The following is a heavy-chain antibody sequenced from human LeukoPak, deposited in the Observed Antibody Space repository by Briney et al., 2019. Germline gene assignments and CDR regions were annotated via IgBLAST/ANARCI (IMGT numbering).Heavy chain of an antibody. V-gene: IGHV3-7*01. CDR1: GFTFSSYW. CDR2: LKQDGTEK. D-gene: IGHD6-13*01. Sequence: GGSLRLSCAASGFTFSSYWMSWVRQAPGKGLERVANLKQDGTEKYYLDSVKGRFTISRDNAKNSLYLQMNSLRAEDTAVYYCVLSYSSSWFDYWGQGTLVTVSS. CDR3: VLSYSSSWFDY. J-gene: IGHJ4*02.